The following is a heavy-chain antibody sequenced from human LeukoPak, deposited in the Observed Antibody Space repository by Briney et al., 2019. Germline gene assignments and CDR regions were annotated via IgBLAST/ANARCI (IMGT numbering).Heavy chain of an antibody. CDR1: SRSISSGRHY. CDR3: ARGPTVTTDY. Sequence: SETLSLTCPVYSRSISSGRHYWGWFRQPPGKGLEWIGYIYYSGSSFCNPSLKSRVTMSVDTSKNQFSLRLNSVTAADTAVYYCARGPTVTTDYWGQGTLVTVSS. V-gene: IGHV4-39*01. J-gene: IGHJ4*02. D-gene: IGHD4-17*01. CDR2: IYYSGSS.